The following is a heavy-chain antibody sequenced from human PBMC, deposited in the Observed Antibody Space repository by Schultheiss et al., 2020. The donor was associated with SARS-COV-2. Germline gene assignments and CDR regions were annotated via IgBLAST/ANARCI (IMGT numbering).Heavy chain of an antibody. CDR1: GFTFSSYE. D-gene: IGHD3-22*01. V-gene: IGHV3-48*03. J-gene: IGHJ4*02. CDR2: ISSSGSTI. CDR3: ARGGRPYYYDSSGYPPYYFDY. Sequence: GGSLRLSCAASGFTFSSYEMNWVRQAPGKGLEWVSYISSSGSTIYYADSVKGRFTISRDNAKNSLYLQMNSLRAEDTAVYYCARGGRPYYYDSSGYPPYYFDYWGQGTLVTVSS.